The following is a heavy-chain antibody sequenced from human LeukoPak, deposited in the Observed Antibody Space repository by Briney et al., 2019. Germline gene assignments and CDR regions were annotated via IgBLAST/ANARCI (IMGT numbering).Heavy chain of an antibody. CDR1: GFTFSTYA. Sequence: GGSLRLSCAASGFTFSTYAMSWVRQAPGKGLEWVSAISGSGGSTYYADSVKGRFTISRDNSKNTLYLQMNSLRAEDTAVYYCAKDKMGAAAGMVSDYWGQGTLVTVSS. CDR3: AKDKMGAAAGMVSDY. D-gene: IGHD6-13*01. V-gene: IGHV3-23*01. CDR2: ISGSGGST. J-gene: IGHJ4*02.